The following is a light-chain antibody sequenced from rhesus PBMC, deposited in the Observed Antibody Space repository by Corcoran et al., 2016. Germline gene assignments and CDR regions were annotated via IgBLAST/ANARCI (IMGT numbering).Light chain of an antibody. CDR1: QSVSNS. CDR3: HQYYNFPYT. J-gene: IGKJ2*01. V-gene: IGKV3-42*03. Sequence: EVVMTQSPATLSLSPGERATLSCRASQSVSNSLAWYQQKPRQTPRLLVDGASSRATDIPARCIGRASVKEFTLTSSSLEPVDFAVYYCHQYYNFPYTFGQGTKVEMK. CDR2: GAS.